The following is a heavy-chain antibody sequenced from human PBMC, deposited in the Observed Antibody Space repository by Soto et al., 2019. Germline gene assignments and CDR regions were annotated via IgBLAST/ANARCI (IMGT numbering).Heavy chain of an antibody. V-gene: IGHV1-69*02. Sequence: QVQLVQSGAEVKKPGSSVKVSCKASGGTFSSYTISWVRQAPGQGLEWMGRIIPILGIANYAQKLQGRVTITADKSTSTAYMELSSLRSEDTAVYYCARSSVAAPGDFDYWGQGTLVTVSS. CDR2: IIPILGIA. CDR3: ARSSVAAPGDFDY. D-gene: IGHD2-15*01. CDR1: GGTFSSYT. J-gene: IGHJ4*02.